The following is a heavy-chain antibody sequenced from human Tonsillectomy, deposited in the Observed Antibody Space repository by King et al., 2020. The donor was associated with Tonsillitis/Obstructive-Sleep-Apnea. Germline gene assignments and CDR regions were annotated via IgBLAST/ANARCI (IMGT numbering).Heavy chain of an antibody. J-gene: IGHJ4*02. CDR1: GGSFSGYY. CDR2: INHSGST. V-gene: IGHV4-34*01. Sequence: VQLQQWGAGLLKPSETLSLTCAVYGGSFSGYYWSWSRQPPGKGLEWIGEINHSGSTNYNPSLKSRVTISVDTSKNQFSLKLSSVTAADTAVYYCARGLDIVVVVAATNFDYWGQGTLVTVSS. CDR3: ARGLDIVVVVAATNFDY. D-gene: IGHD2-15*01.